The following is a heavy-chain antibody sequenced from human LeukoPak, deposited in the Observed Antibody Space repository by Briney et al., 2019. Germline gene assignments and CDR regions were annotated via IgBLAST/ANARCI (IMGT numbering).Heavy chain of an antibody. D-gene: IGHD3-10*01. J-gene: IGHJ4*02. Sequence: GGTLRLSCAASGFTFRSYGMTWVRQAPGKGLEWVSSISSSSSYIYCADSVKGRFTISRDNAKNSLYLQMNSLRAEDTAVYYCAREPQTYYYGSGSYYCDYWGQGTLVTVSS. CDR3: AREPQTYYYGSGSYYCDY. CDR1: GFTFRSYG. CDR2: ISSSSSYI. V-gene: IGHV3-21*01.